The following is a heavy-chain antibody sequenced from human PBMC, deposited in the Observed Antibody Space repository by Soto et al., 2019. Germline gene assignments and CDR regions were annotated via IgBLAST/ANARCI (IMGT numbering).Heavy chain of an antibody. CDR1: GGTFSSYA. Sequence: QVQLVQSGAEVKKPGSSVKVSCKASGGTFSSYAISWVRQTPGQGLEWMGGIIPIFGTANYAQKFQGRATITADASTSTPYMELSSLRSEDTAVYYCATAGYSGYDYTPHDYGMDVWGEGTTVTVSS. D-gene: IGHD5-12*01. J-gene: IGHJ6*04. CDR3: ATAGYSGYDYTPHDYGMDV. V-gene: IGHV1-69*01. CDR2: IIPIFGTA.